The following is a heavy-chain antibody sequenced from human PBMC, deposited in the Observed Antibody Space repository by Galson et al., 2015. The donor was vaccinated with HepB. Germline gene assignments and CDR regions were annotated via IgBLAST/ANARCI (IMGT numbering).Heavy chain of an antibody. J-gene: IGHJ5*02. CDR2: INPNSGRT. CDR3: ARAVVPAAPSGA. V-gene: IGHV1-2*02. Sequence: SVKVSCKASPYTFTKYYIHWVRQAPGQGLQWVGWINPNSGRTNYAPNLQDRVTMSRDTSINTVYMDLSSLRSDDSAIYFCARAVVPAAPSGAWGQGALVTVSS. CDR1: PYTFTKYY. D-gene: IGHD2-2*01.